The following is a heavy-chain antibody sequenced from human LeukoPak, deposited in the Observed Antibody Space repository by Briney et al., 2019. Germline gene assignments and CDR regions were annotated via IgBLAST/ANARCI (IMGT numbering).Heavy chain of an antibody. D-gene: IGHD4-17*01. CDR2: ISWNSGSI. V-gene: IGHV3-9*01. CDR3: AKDSLTTVTSLGAFDI. J-gene: IGHJ3*02. CDR1: GFTFDDYA. Sequence: PGGSLRLSCAASGFTFDDYAMHWVRQAPGKGLEWVSGISWNSGSIGYADSVKGRFTISRDNAKNSLYLQMNSLRAEDTALYYCAKDSLTTVTSLGAFDIWGQGTMVTVSS.